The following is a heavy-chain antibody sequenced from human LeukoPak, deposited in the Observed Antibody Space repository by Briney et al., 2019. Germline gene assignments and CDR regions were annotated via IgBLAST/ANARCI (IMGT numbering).Heavy chain of an antibody. D-gene: IGHD6-19*01. J-gene: IGHJ6*02. CDR3: ARAPLYSGGSGWSIYYFYALDV. Sequence: SETLSLTCTVSGGSISSSYWSWVRQPPGKGLEWIGSIDNSGSTNYNPSLKSRVTISLDTPKSQFSLKLSSVTAADTAVYYCARAPLYSGGSGWSIYYFYALDVWGQGTTVTVSS. V-gene: IGHV4-59*01. CDR1: GGSISSSY. CDR2: IDNSGST.